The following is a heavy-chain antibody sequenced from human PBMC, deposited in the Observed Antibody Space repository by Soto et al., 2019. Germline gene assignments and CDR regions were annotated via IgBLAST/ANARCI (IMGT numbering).Heavy chain of an antibody. CDR2: IIPILGIA. D-gene: IGHD2-2*01. CDR1: GGTFSSYT. CDR3: ARDRGIVVVPAAMPHAFDI. V-gene: IGHV1-69*04. J-gene: IGHJ3*02. Sequence: SVKVSCKASGGTFSSYTISWVRQAPGQGLEWMGRIIPILGIANYAQKFQGRVTITADKSTSTAYMELSSLRSEDTAVYYCARDRGIVVVPAAMPHAFDIWGQGQWSPSPQ.